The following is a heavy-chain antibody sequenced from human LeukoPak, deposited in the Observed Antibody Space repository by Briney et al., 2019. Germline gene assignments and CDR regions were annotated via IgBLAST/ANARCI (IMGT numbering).Heavy chain of an antibody. V-gene: IGHV3-48*01. J-gene: IGHJ4*02. D-gene: IGHD6-19*01. Sequence: GGSLRLSCAASGFTFNTYSIHWVRQAPGKGLEWVSYISSSSDTIYYADSVKGRFTISRDNAKNSLYLQMNSLRAEDTAVYYCASSSGHLDYWGQGTLVTVSS. CDR1: GFTFNTYS. CDR3: ASSSGHLDY. CDR2: ISSSSDTI.